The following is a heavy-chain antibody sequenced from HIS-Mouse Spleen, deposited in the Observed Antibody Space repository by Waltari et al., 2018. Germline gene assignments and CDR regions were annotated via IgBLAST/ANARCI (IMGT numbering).Heavy chain of an antibody. CDR3: AREIPYSSSWYDWYFDL. CDR2: IYYSGST. D-gene: IGHD6-13*01. Sequence: QLQLQESGPGLVKPSETLSLTCTVSGGSISSSSYYWGWIRPPPGKGLDWIGSIYYSGSTCYNPARKSRVTISVDTSKNQFSLKLSSVTAADTDVYYCAREIPYSSSWYDWYFDLWGRGTLVTVSS. V-gene: IGHV4-39*07. CDR1: GGSISSSSYY. J-gene: IGHJ2*01.